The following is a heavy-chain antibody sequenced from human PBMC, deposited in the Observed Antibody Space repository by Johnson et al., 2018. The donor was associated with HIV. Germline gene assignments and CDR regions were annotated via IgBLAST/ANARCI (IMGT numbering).Heavy chain of an antibody. D-gene: IGHD3-10*01. CDR2: IKEDGSEK. Sequence: VQLVESGGGLVQPGGSLRLSCAASGFTFSSNWMNWVRQAPGKGLQWVANIKEDGSEKYYVDSVRGRFTISRDNAKKELYLQMNSLRVDDTAVYYCARPIARGASDIWGQGTMVTVSS. CDR3: ARPIARGASDI. V-gene: IGHV3-7*05. J-gene: IGHJ3*02. CDR1: GFTFSSNW.